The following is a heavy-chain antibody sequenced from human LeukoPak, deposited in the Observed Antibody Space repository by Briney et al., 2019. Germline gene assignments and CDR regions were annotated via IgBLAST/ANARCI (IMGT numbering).Heavy chain of an antibody. CDR1: GGTFSSYA. Sequence: SVKVSCKASGGTFSSYAISWVRQAPGQGLEWMGRIIPILGIANYAQKFQGRVTITADKSTSTAYMELSSLRSEDTAVYYCARVSIAVAVGVWENWFDPWGQGTLVTVSS. V-gene: IGHV1-69*04. D-gene: IGHD6-19*01. CDR3: ARVSIAVAVGVWENWFDP. CDR2: IIPILGIA. J-gene: IGHJ5*02.